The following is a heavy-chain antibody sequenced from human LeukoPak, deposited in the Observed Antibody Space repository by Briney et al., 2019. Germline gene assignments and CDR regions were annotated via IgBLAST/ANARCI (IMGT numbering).Heavy chain of an antibody. D-gene: IGHD4-11*01. CDR1: GYTFTSYA. CDR3: ARVAGPLNSNYAIDY. Sequence: ASVTVSCTASGYTFTSYAMNWVRQAPGQGLEWMGWINTNTGNPMYAQGFTGRFVFSLDTSVSTAYLQISSLKAEDTAVYYCARVAGPLNSNYAIDYWGQGTLVTVSS. V-gene: IGHV7-4-1*02. CDR2: INTNTGNP. J-gene: IGHJ4*02.